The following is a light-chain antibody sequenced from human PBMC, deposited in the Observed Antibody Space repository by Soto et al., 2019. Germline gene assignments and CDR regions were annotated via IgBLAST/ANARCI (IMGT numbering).Light chain of an antibody. CDR1: QSISDS. J-gene: IGKJ1*01. Sequence: DIQMTQSPSTLSASVGDRVTITCRASQSISDSLAWYQQKPGKAPKLLIYEASSLKSGVPSRFSGSRSGTEYTLTISSLQPDDFATYYCQQYNGYWTVGQGTKVEIK. CDR3: QQYNGYWT. V-gene: IGKV1-5*03. CDR2: EAS.